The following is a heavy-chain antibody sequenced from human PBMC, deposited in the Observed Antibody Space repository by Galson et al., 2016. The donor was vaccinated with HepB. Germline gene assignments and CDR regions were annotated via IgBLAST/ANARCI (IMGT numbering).Heavy chain of an antibody. CDR3: SRVALGSGGDY. CDR2: IRSKPYGGTT. D-gene: IGHD3-10*01. V-gene: IGHV3-49*03. Sequence: SPRLSCAASGFTFGDYAVNWFRQAPGKGLQWVGCIRSKPYGGTTEYAASVKGRFTISRDDSKMLAYLQMNSLKTEDTALYYCSRVALGSGGDYWGQGTLVTVSS. J-gene: IGHJ4*02. CDR1: GFTFGDYA.